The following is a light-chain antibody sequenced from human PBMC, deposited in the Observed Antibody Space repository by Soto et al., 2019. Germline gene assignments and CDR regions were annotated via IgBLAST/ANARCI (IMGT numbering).Light chain of an antibody. CDR3: QQYGSSPRT. CDR2: GAS. CDR1: QSVSSNY. Sequence: EIVLTQSPGTLSLSPGERATLSCRASQSVSSNYLAWYQQKPGQAPRLLIYGASSRDTGIPDRFSGSGSGTDFTLTISRLEPEDVAVYYCQQYGSSPRTFGQGTKVAIK. J-gene: IGKJ1*01. V-gene: IGKV3-20*01.